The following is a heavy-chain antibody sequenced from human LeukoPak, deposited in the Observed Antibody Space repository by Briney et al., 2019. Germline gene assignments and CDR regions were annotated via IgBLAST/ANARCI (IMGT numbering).Heavy chain of an antibody. CDR3: ARDKISINAFDM. J-gene: IGHJ3*02. CDR2: ISYIGST. Sequence: SETLSLTCTVSDASISGHYLTWIRQPPGKGLKWIGYISYIGSTNYNPSLKSRVTISVDTSKNQFSLKLSSVTAADTAVYYCARDKISINAFDMWGQGTMVTVSS. CDR1: DASISGHY. V-gene: IGHV4-59*11. D-gene: IGHD1-14*01.